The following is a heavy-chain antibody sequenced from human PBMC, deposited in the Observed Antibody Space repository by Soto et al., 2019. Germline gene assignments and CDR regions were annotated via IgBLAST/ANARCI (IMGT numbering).Heavy chain of an antibody. Sequence: PGGSLRLSCAVSGLTFSRYSFNWVRQAPGRGLEWVSHISSTGGTIWYGDAVKGRFTISRDDAKNSVFLQMNTLRAEDTAIYYCANSFDYWGQGALVTVSS. V-gene: IGHV3-48*01. CDR3: ANSFDY. CDR1: GLTFSRYS. CDR2: ISSTGGTI. J-gene: IGHJ4*02.